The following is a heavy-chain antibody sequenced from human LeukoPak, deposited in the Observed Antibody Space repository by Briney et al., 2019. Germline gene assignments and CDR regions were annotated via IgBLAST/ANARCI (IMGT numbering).Heavy chain of an antibody. CDR3: ARVGGRFLEWLLIN. CDR1: GYSISSGYY. D-gene: IGHD3-3*01. J-gene: IGHJ4*02. Sequence: SETLSLTCAVSGYSISSGYYWGWIRQPPGKGLEGIGSIYHSGSTYYNPSLKSRVTISVDTSKNQFSLKLSSVTAADTAVYYCARVGGRFLEWLLINWGQGTLVTVSS. V-gene: IGHV4-38-2*01. CDR2: IYHSGST.